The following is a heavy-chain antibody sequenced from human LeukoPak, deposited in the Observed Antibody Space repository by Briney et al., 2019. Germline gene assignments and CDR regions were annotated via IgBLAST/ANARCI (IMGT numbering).Heavy chain of an antibody. J-gene: IGHJ4*02. CDR1: GYTFTSYG. CDR2: ISAYNGNT. V-gene: IGHV1-18*01. D-gene: IGHD4-11*01. Sequence: ASVKVSCKASGYTFTSYGISWVRQAPGQGLEWMGWISAYNGNTNYAQKLQGRVTMTTDTSTSTAYMELRSLRSDDTAVYYCARGPPTVTTGRRTYFDYWGQGTLVTVSS. CDR3: ARGPPTVTTGRRTYFDY.